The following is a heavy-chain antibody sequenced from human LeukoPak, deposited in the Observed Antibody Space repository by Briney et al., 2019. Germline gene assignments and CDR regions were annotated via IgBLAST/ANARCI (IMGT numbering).Heavy chain of an antibody. CDR3: ARDRVAGTADLSY. J-gene: IGHJ4*02. CDR2: IYSDGST. D-gene: IGHD6-19*01. CDR1: GFTFSAYW. V-gene: IGHV3-53*01. Sequence: PGGSLRLSCAASGFTFSAYWMTWVRQAPGKGLECVSVIYSDGSTYYADSVKGRFTISRDNSKNTLYLQMNSLRAEDTAVYYCARDRVAGTADLSYWGQGTLVTVSS.